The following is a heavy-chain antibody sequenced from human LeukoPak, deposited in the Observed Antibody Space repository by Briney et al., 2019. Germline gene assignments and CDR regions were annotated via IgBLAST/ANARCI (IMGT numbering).Heavy chain of an antibody. D-gene: IGHD6-13*01. CDR1: GFTFSDYA. CDR3: ARDGIATGGTVHNWFDP. CDR2: IPHDGSIK. J-gene: IGHJ5*02. V-gene: IGHV3-30-3*01. Sequence: GGSLRLSCAASGFTFSDYAMHWVRQAPGKGLEWVAVIPHDGSIKYSADSVKGRFTISRDNSKNTLYLQMNSLRAEDTAVYYCARDGIATGGTVHNWFDPWGQGTLVTVSS.